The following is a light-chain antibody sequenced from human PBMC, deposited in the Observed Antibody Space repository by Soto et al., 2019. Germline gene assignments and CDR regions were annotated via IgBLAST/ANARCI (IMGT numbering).Light chain of an antibody. CDR3: SSFRSGTTL. J-gene: IGLJ1*01. CDR2: EVS. V-gene: IGLV2-14*01. CDR1: SSDIGGYNF. Sequence: QSVLTQPASVSGSPGQSITISCTGSSSDIGGYNFVSWYHQHPGKAPKLMIYEVSNRPSGVSDRFSGSKSGNTASLTISGLQVEDEADYYCSSFRSGTTLFGTGTKVTVL.